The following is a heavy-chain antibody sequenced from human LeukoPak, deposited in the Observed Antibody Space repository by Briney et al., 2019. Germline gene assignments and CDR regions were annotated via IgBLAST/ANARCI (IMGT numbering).Heavy chain of an antibody. CDR2: IYTSGST. V-gene: IGHV4-4*07. D-gene: IGHD2-2*01. CDR1: GGSISSYY. CDR3: AQDIVVVPTDYYYMDV. Sequence: PSETLSLTCTVSGGSISSYYWSWIRQPAGKGLERIGRIYTSGSTNYNPSLKSRVTMSVDTSKNQFSLKLSSVTAADTAVYYCAQDIVVVPTDYYYMDVWGKGTTVTISS. J-gene: IGHJ6*03.